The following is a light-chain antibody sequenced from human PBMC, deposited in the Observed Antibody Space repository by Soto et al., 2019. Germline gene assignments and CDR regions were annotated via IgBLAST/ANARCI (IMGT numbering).Light chain of an antibody. CDR3: MQALQTSFT. V-gene: IGKV2-28*01. J-gene: IGKJ3*01. CDR2: LGS. Sequence: DIVMTQSPLSLPVTPGEPASISCRSSQSLLHSTGYNSLDWYLQKPGQSPQLLIYLGSNRSSGVPDRFSGSGSGTDFTLKISSVEAEDVAVYYCMQALQTSFTFGQGNKVDIK. CDR1: QSLLHSTGYNS.